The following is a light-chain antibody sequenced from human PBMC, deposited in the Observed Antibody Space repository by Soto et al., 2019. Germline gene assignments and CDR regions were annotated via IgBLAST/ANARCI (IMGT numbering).Light chain of an antibody. CDR3: LSHSGSSNV. J-gene: IGLJ1*01. Sequence: QSALTQPPSASGSPGQSVAISCTGTSRDVGASDYVSWYQQHSGKAPKLLLYEVNKRPSGVPDRISGSKSGNTASLTVSAVHADDEADYYCLSHSGSSNVLGTGTKLTVL. CDR1: SRDVGASDY. V-gene: IGLV2-8*01. CDR2: EVN.